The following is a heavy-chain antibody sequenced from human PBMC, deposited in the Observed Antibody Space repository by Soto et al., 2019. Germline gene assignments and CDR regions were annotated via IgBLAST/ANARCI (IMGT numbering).Heavy chain of an antibody. D-gene: IGHD6-13*01. J-gene: IGHJ6*02. Sequence: QVQLGQSVAEVKKPGSSVKVSCKASGGNFSSYAISWVRQAPGQGLEWIGGIIPIFGTANYAQKFQGRVTITADESTSTAYMELSSLSSKDTAVYYCASKVAAAGDDYYYGMDVWGQGTTFTFSS. CDR2: IIPIFGTA. CDR3: ASKVAAAGDDYYYGMDV. CDR1: GGNFSSYA. V-gene: IGHV1-69*01.